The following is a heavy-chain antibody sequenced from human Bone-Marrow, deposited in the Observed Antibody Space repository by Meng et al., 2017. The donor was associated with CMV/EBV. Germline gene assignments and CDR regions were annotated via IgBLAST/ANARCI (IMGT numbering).Heavy chain of an antibody. CDR2: IYYSGST. D-gene: IGHD3-3*01. V-gene: IGHV4-61*01. CDR3: ARVPTIFGVVGLFDY. CDR1: GGSVSSGSYY. J-gene: IGHJ4*02. Sequence: SETLSLTCTVSGGSVSSGSYYWSWIRQPPGKGLEWIGYIYYSGSTNYNPSLKSRVTISVDTSKNQFSLKLSSVTAADTAVYYCARVPTIFGVVGLFDYWGQGTLVTV.